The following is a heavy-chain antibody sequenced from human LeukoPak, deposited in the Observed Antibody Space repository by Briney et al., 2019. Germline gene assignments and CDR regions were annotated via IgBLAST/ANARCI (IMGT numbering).Heavy chain of an antibody. CDR2: VFYTGST. CDR3: ARQRRRELNGGYYFDY. Sequence: SETLSLTCTVSGGSISSSSYFWGWIRQPPGKGLEWIGSVFYTGSTYYNPSLKSRVTIFVDTSKNQFSLKLSSVTAADTAVYYCARQRRRELNGGYYFDYWGQGTLVTVSS. J-gene: IGHJ4*02. V-gene: IGHV4-39*01. CDR1: GGSISSSSYF. D-gene: IGHD1-26*01.